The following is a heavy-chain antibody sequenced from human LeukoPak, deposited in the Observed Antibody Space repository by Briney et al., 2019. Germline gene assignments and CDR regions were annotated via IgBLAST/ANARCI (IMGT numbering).Heavy chain of an antibody. J-gene: IGHJ3*02. CDR1: GGTFSSYA. V-gene: IGHV1-69*04. CDR2: IIPILGIA. CDR3: ARVFYDCSSTSCYFLGAFDI. D-gene: IGHD2-2*01. Sequence: ASVKVSCKASGGTFSSYAISWVRQAPGQGLEWMGRIIPILGIANYAQKLQGRLTITADKSTSTAYMELSSLRSEDTAVYYCARVFYDCSSTSCYFLGAFDIWGQGTMVTVSS.